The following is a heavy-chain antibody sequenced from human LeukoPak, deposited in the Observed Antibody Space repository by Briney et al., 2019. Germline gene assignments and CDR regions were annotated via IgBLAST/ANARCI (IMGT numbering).Heavy chain of an antibody. CDR2: ISSDGSNK. CDR1: GFTFSSYA. Sequence: GGSLRLSCAASGFTFSSYAMHWVRQAPGKGLEWVAVISSDGSNKYYTDSVKGRFTISRDDSKDTLYLQMNSLRPEDTAVYYCARDLSTITVAGTSWYDYWGQGTLVTVSA. CDR3: ARDLSTITVAGTSWYDY. D-gene: IGHD6-19*01. J-gene: IGHJ4*02. V-gene: IGHV3-30-3*01.